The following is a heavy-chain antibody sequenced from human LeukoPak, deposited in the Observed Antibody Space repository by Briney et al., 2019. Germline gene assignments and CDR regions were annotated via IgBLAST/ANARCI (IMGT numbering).Heavy chain of an antibody. Sequence: SVKVSCKASGGTFSSYAISWVRQAPGQGLEWMGRIIPILGIANYAQKFQGRVTITADKSTSTAYMELSSLTPEDTAVYYCTRDPSVDYDLLSHWFDPWGQGTLVTVSS. D-gene: IGHD3-9*01. CDR1: GGTFSSYA. J-gene: IGHJ5*02. CDR2: IIPILGIA. CDR3: TRDPSVDYDLLSHWFDP. V-gene: IGHV1-69*04.